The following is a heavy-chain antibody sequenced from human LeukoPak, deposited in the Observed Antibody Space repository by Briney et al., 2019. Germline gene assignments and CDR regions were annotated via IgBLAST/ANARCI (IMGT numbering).Heavy chain of an antibody. CDR1: GFTFSSYA. V-gene: IGHV3-53*01. D-gene: IGHD6-13*01. J-gene: IGHJ4*02. CDR3: ARDRAAYYFDY. CDR2: MYTGGTT. Sequence: GGSLRLSCAASGFTFSSYAMSWVRQAPGKGLEWVSLMYTGGTTYYADSVKGRFTISRDNSKNTLSLQMNSLRAEDTAVYYCARDRAAYYFDYWGQGTLVTVSP.